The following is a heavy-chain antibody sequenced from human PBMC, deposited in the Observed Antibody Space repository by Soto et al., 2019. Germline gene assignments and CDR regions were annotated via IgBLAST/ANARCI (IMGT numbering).Heavy chain of an antibody. CDR1: GYTFTSYA. D-gene: IGHD3-10*01. J-gene: IGHJ1*01. CDR2: INAGNGNT. V-gene: IGHV1-3*01. CDR3: ARNRGHVFLWFGELSH. Sequence: QVQLVQSGAEVKKPGASVKVSCKASGYTFTSYAMHWVRQAPGQRLEWMGWINAGNGNTKYSQKFQGRVTITRDTSASTGYRELSSLRSEDTAVYYCARNRGHVFLWFGELSHWGQGTLVTVSS.